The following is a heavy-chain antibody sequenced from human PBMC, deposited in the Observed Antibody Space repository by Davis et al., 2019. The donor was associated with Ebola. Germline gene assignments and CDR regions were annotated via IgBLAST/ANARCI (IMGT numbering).Heavy chain of an antibody. CDR1: AFTFSRYT. D-gene: IGHD1-1*01. CDR2: ISYDGSNK. CDR3: ARGYGVGTDWFDP. J-gene: IGHJ5*02. V-gene: IGHV3-30*04. Sequence: GESLKISCAASAFTFSRYTMNWVRQAPGKGLEWVAVISYDGSNKYYADSVKGRFTISRDNSKNTLYLQMNSLRVEDTAVYYCARGYGVGTDWFDPWGQGTLVTVSS.